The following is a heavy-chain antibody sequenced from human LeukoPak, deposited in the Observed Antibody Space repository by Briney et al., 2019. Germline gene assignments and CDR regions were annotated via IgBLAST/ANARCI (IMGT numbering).Heavy chain of an antibody. CDR2: IDNDGNT. CDR3: ARAVGPTYYYGSGSYYNWFDP. D-gene: IGHD3-10*01. J-gene: IGHJ5*02. Sequence: GGSLRLPCAASGFSFKNCWMHWVRQAPGKGLEWVSRIDNDGNTKYADSVKGRFTISRDNAKNTLYLQMNSLRAEDTAVYFCARAVGPTYYYGSGSYYNWFDPWGQGTLVTVSS. V-gene: IGHV3-74*03. CDR1: GFSFKNCW.